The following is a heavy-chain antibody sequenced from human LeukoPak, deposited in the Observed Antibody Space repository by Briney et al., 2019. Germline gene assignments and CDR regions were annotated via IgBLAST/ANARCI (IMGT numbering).Heavy chain of an antibody. CDR1: GASITNNFY. D-gene: IGHD2-15*01. CDR3: ARGRVVGAD. V-gene: IGHV4-59*01. Sequence: PSETLSLTCTVSGASITNNFYWSWIRQPPGKGLEWLGCIHYSGSTNYNPSLMSRVTISRDTSKNQFSLKLNSVTAADTAVYYCARGRVVGADWGQGTLVTVPS. CDR2: IHYSGST. J-gene: IGHJ4*02.